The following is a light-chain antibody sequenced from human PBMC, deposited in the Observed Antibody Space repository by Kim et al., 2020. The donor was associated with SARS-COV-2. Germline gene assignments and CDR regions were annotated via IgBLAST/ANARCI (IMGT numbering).Light chain of an antibody. CDR1: ELGDRY. CDR2: QGT. V-gene: IGLV3-1*01. Sequence: VSPAETACISCAGDELGDRYVFWYQHKPGQSPLLVIYQGTQRPSRIPERFSGSNSGNTATLTISETQAMDEADYYCQTLDSRTAVFGGGTQLTVL. J-gene: IGLJ2*01. CDR3: QTLDSRTAV.